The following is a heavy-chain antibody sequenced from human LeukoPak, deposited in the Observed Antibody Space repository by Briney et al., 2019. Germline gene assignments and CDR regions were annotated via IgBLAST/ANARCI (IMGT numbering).Heavy chain of an antibody. J-gene: IGHJ6*02. CDR1: GGTFSSYA. D-gene: IGHD5-18*01. CDR3: ARDRRGYSYLKSGMDV. V-gene: IGHV1-69*04. CDR2: IIPILGIA. Sequence: ASVKVSCKASGGTFSSYAISWVRQAPGQGLEWMGRIIPILGIANYAQKFQGRVTITADKSTSTAYMELSSLRSEDTAVYYCARDRRGYSYLKSGMDVWGQGTTVTVSS.